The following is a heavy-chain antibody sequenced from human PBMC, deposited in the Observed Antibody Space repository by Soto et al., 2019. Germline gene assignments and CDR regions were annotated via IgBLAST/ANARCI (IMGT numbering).Heavy chain of an antibody. CDR1: AGYISRGSYY. CDR2: IYYAGGT. D-gene: IGHD6-13*01. CDR3: SRFLAGTGGYYFDY. Sequence: QRQLQESGPGLVKPSEALSLTCTVSAGYISRGSYYWGWIRAPPGKGLEWIGAIYYAGGTYNTPSLKSRVTISVDTSKNQFSLKLSSVTAAYTSTYYCSRFLAGTGGYYFDYWGQGTLVTVSS. V-gene: IGHV4-39*01. J-gene: IGHJ4*02.